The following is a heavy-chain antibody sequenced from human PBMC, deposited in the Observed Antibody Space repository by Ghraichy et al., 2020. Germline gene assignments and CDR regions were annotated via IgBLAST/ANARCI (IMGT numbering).Heavy chain of an antibody. CDR2: IHRNGST. CDR1: GASISSSNNW. D-gene: IGHD4-17*01. Sequence: SETLSLTCAVSGASISSSNNWWSWVRQPPGKGLEWIGEIHRNGSTNYSPSLKSRVTISVDKFKNHFSLKLSYVTAADTAVYYCAGGWGDYAYWGQGTLVTFSS. J-gene: IGHJ4*02. CDR3: AGGWGDYAY. V-gene: IGHV4-4*02.